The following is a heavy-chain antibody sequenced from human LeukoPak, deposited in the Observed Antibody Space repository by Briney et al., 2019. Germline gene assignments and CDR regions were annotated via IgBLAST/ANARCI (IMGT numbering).Heavy chain of an antibody. CDR2: INSSGSNI. CDR1: GFTVSSYE. D-gene: IGHD3-10*02. CDR3: AELGITMIGGV. V-gene: IGHV3-48*03. Sequence: GGSPRLSCAASGFTVSSYEMNWLRQAPGKGLKWFSYINSSGSNIYYADSVKGRFTISRGNAKNSLYLQMNSLRAEDTAVYYCAELGITMIGGVWGKGTTVTISS. J-gene: IGHJ6*04.